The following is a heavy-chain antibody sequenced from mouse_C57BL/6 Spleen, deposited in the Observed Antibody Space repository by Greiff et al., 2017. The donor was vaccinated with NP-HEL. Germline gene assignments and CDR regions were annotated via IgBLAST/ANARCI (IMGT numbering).Heavy chain of an antibody. CDR1: GFTFSDYY. CDR3: ARGDYGNYFDY. J-gene: IGHJ2*01. V-gene: IGHV5-16*01. Sequence: EVKLMESEGGLVQPGSSMKLSCTASGFTFSDYYMAWVRQVPEKGLEWVANINYDGSSTYYLDSLKSRFIISRDNAKNILYLQMSSLKSEDTATYYCARGDYGNYFDYWGQGTTLTVSS. CDR2: INYDGSST. D-gene: IGHD2-1*01.